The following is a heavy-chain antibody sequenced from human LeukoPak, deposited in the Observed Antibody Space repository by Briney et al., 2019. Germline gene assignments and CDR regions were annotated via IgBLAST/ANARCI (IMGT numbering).Heavy chain of an antibody. Sequence: ASVKVSCKASGYTFIRYYMHWVRQAPGQGLDRIGWINPNSGGTNYAQKFQGSVTMTRDTSISTAYMELSRLRSDDTAVYYCARTSRSRPRFYMDVWGKGTTVTVSS. D-gene: IGHD1-1*01. CDR1: GYTFIRYY. CDR2: INPNSGGT. V-gene: IGHV1-2*02. CDR3: ARTSRSRPRFYMDV. J-gene: IGHJ6*03.